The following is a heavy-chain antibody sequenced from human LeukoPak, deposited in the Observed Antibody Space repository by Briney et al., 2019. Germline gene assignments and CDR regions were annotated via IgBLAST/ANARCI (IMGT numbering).Heavy chain of an antibody. CDR2: ISSSSSYI. Sequence: GGSLRLSCAASGFTFSSYSMNWVRQAPGKGLEWVSSISSSSSYIYYADSVKGRFTTSRDNAKYSLYLQMNSLRAEDTAVYYCARGIYDTDSLGLYFDHWGQGTLVTVSS. D-gene: IGHD3-16*01. V-gene: IGHV3-21*01. CDR1: GFTFSSYS. J-gene: IGHJ1*01. CDR3: ARGIYDTDSLGLYFDH.